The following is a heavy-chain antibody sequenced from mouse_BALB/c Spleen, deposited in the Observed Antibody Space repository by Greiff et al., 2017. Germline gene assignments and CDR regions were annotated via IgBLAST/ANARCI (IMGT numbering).Heavy chain of an antibody. CDR2: IRLKSNNYAT. D-gene: IGHD6-5*01. J-gene: IGHJ4*01. CDR1: GFTFSNYW. CDR3: TAYDYGAMDY. Sequence: EVKVVGSGGGLVQPGGSMKLSCVASGFTFSNYWMNWVRQSPEKGLEWVAEIRLKSNNYATHYAESVKGRFTISRDDSKSSVYLQMNNLRAEDTGIYYCTAYDYGAMDYWGQGTSVTVSS. V-gene: IGHV6-6*02.